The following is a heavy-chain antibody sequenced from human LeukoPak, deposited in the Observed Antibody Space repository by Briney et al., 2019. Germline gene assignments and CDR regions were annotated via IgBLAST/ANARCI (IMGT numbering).Heavy chain of an antibody. CDR2: INHSGST. CDR1: GGSFSGYY. D-gene: IGHD2-2*02. Sequence: SETLSLTCAVYGGSFSGYYWSWIRQPPGKGLEWIGEINHSGSTNYNPSLKSRVTISVDTSKNQFSLKLSSVTAADTAVYYCARKAVVPAAIILPNWFDPWGQGTLVTVSS. CDR3: ARKAVVPAAIILPNWFDP. V-gene: IGHV4-34*01. J-gene: IGHJ5*02.